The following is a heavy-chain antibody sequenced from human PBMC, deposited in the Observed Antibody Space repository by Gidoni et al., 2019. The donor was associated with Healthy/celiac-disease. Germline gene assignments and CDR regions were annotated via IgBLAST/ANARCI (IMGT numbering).Heavy chain of an antibody. Sequence: QVQLVQSGAEVKKPGSSVKVSCKASGGTFSSYTISWVRQAPGQGLEWMGRIIPILGIANYAQKFQGRVTITADKSTSTAYMELSSLRSEDTAVYYCARDEARGSYDYWGQGTLVTVSS. D-gene: IGHD3-16*01. V-gene: IGHV1-69*08. J-gene: IGHJ4*02. CDR1: GGTFSSYT. CDR2: IIPILGIA. CDR3: ARDEARGSYDY.